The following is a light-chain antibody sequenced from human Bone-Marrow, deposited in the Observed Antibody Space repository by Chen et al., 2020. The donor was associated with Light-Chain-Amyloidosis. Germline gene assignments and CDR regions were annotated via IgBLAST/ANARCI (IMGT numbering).Light chain of an antibody. J-gene: IGKJ4*01. Sequence: EMVLTQSPVTLSLSPGEGANLSCRASQTISSNYLTWYQQKFGQAPRLLIYGSSSMATGIPDRFTGSGSGTDFTLTINRLEPEDFAMYYCQQYGTSPLTFGGGTKVEIK. CDR1: QTISSNY. CDR2: GSS. CDR3: QQYGTSPLT. V-gene: IGKV3-20*01.